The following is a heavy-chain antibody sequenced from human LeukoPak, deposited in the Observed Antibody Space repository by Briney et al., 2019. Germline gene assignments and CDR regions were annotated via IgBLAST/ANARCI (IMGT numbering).Heavy chain of an antibody. CDR3: AKDSGNSGWYVDN. CDR1: GFTFTNYA. CDR2: ISANGAGT. D-gene: IGHD6-19*01. Sequence: GGSLRLSCAASGFTFTNYAMRWFRQAPGKGLEWVSSISANGAGTYYADPVKGRFPNPRDNSKNTLYLQMNSLRVEDTAVYYCAKDSGNSGWYVDNWGQGTLVTVSS. J-gene: IGHJ4*02. V-gene: IGHV3-23*01.